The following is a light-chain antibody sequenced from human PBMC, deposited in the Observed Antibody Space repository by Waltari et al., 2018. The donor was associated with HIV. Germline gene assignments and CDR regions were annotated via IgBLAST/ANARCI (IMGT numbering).Light chain of an antibody. CDR2: SNS. V-gene: IGLV1-44*01. Sequence: TPGQRVTISCSGSNSNIATNTVNWYQQLPGTAPKLLIYSNSRRPSGVPDRFSGSKSGTSASLAISGLQSEDEADYYCAAWDDSLNAVFGGGTKLTVL. CDR3: AAWDDSLNAV. J-gene: IGLJ2*01. CDR1: NSNIATNT.